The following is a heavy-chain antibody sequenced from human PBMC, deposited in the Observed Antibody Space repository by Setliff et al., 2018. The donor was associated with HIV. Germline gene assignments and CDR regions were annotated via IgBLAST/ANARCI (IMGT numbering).Heavy chain of an antibody. V-gene: IGHV4-4*07. CDR2: IYDSGAT. CDR3: AIYLRPPYYIDY. Sequence: SETLSLTCTVSGGSFNNYHWSWIRQPAGKGLEWIGRIYDSGATNYNPSLKSRVTMSLDTSKTQFSLNLSSATAADTAVYYCAIYLRPPYYIDYWGQGMLVTVSS. J-gene: IGHJ4*02. CDR1: GGSFNNYH. D-gene: IGHD3-10*02.